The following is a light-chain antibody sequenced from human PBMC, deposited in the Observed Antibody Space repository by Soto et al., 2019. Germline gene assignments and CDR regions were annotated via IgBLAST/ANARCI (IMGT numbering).Light chain of an antibody. J-gene: IGKJ1*01. CDR2: KVS. V-gene: IGKV1-5*03. CDR1: QSIRDW. CDR3: HLYGSYPWT. Sequence: DIQMTQSPSTLSASVGDRVTITCRASQSIRDWLAWYQQKPGKAPKLLMYKVSTLESGVPSRFSGSGSGTEFPLTISGLQPDDFAPYYCHLYGSYPWTFGQGTKVEVK.